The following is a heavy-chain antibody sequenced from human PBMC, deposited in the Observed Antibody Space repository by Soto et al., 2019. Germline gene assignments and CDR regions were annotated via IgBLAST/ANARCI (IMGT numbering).Heavy chain of an antibody. CDR2: ITLSGNT. CDR1: GGSFSGFS. CDR3: ARARFCTSTSCYHYFNF. Sequence: PSETLSLTCAAYGGSFSGFSWSWNRQSPGKGLEWIAEITLSGNTKYNPSLKSRGTISLDTSRNQFSLNLRSVTAADTAVYYCARARFCTSTSCYHYFNFWGQGTLGTVSS. J-gene: IGHJ4*02. D-gene: IGHD2-2*01. V-gene: IGHV4-34*01.